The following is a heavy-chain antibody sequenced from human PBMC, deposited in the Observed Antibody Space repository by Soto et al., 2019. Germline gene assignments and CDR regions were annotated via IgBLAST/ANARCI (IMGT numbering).Heavy chain of an antibody. Sequence: SETLSLTCTVSGGSISSSSYYWGWIRQPPGKGLEWIGSIYYSGSTYYNPSLKSRVTISVDTSKNQFSLTLSSVTDADTAVYYCARPGRVGDAFDIWGQGTMVTVSS. J-gene: IGHJ3*02. CDR1: GGSISSSSYY. CDR3: ARPGRVGDAFDI. V-gene: IGHV4-39*01. CDR2: IYYSGST.